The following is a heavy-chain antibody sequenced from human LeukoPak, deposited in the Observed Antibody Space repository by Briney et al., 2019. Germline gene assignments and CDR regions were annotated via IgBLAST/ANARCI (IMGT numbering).Heavy chain of an antibody. Sequence: SETLSLTCAVSGGSISDYYWSWIRQPPGKGLEWIGSIHYRGTTNYNPSLQSRVTMSVDSSENQFSLKLTSVTAADTAVFYCARVRYYYGSGSYYKGLFDLWGQGTLVTVSS. D-gene: IGHD3-10*01. CDR2: IHYRGTT. CDR3: ARVRYYYGSGSYYKGLFDL. CDR1: GGSISDYY. V-gene: IGHV4-59*01. J-gene: IGHJ4*02.